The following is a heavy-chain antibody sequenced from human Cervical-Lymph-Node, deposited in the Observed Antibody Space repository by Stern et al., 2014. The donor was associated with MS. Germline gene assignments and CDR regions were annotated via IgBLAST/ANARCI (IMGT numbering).Heavy chain of an antibody. D-gene: IGHD3-3*02. CDR2: IYPGDSET. Sequence: EVQLVQSGAGVIKPGNSLKISCKGSAFSLTNTWIGWVRQVPGKGLEWMGIIYPGDSETRYSPSFEGQVTISADKSINTAYLQWSSLKASDTAMYYCARGRGIAFRPDDWGQGTLVTVSS. J-gene: IGHJ4*02. CDR1: AFSLTNTW. CDR3: ARGRGIAFRPDD. V-gene: IGHV5-51*03.